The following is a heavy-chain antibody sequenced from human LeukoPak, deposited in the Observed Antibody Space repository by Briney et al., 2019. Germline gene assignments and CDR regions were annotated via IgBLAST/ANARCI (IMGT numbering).Heavy chain of an antibody. CDR2: IYYSGST. D-gene: IGHD3-22*01. J-gene: IGHJ4*02. Sequence: SETLSLTCTVSGGSISSSSYYWGWIRQPPGKGLEWLGRIYYSGSTYYNPSLKSRVTISVDTSKNQFSLTLSSVTAADTAVYYCARLIDYYDSSGYSYYFDYWGQGTLVTVSS. CDR1: GGSISSSSYY. V-gene: IGHV4-39*07. CDR3: ARLIDYYDSSGYSYYFDY.